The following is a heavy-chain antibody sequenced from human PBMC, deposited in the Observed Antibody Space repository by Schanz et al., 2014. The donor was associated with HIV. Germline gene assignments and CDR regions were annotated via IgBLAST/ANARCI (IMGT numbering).Heavy chain of an antibody. CDR1: GYPFTSYA. J-gene: IGHJ4*02. D-gene: IGHD1-26*01. CDR3: SMSTAYMELRSLRSDDSAVYYCARERRDFSFWSGFYRGGYYFDS. Sequence: QIQLVQSGAEMKKPGASVKVSCKTSGYPFTSYAISWLRQAPGQGPEWMGWINPYNGNTNSAQKFQGRVTMTTDTPHNATPNPAQKTQGRVTMTTDTSMSTAYMELRSLRSDDSAVYYCARERRDFSFWSGFYRGGYYFDSWGQGAPVTVSS. CDR2: INPYNGNT. V-gene: IGHV1-18*01.